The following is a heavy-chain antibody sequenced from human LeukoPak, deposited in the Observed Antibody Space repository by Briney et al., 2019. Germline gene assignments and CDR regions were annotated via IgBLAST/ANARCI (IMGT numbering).Heavy chain of an antibody. J-gene: IGHJ5*02. CDR3: ARHPYYYDSSGINWFDP. D-gene: IGHD3-22*01. CDR1: GGSICMYS. Sequence: SETPSPTRTVSGGSICMYSMSSIPPPPQKGLERRWDIYYSGSTNYNPSLKSPVTISVDTSKNQFSLKLSSVTAADTAVYYCARHPYYYDSSGINWFDPWGQGTLVTVSS. CDR2: IYYSGST. V-gene: IGHV4-59*08.